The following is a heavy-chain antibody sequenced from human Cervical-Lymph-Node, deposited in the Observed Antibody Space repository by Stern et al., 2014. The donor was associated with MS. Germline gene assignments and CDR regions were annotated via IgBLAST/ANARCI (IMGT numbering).Heavy chain of an antibody. CDR2: IWYDGSNK. CDR1: GFTFSSYG. J-gene: IGHJ6*02. CDR3: ARDRELWLPYYYYGMDV. V-gene: IGHV3-33*01. D-gene: IGHD5-18*01. Sequence: QVQLVESGGGVVQPGRSLRLSCAASGFTFSSYGMHWVRQAPGKGLEWVAVIWYDGSNKYYADSVKGRFTISRDNSKNTLYLQMNSLRAEDTAVYYCARDRELWLPYYYYGMDVWGQGTTVTVSS.